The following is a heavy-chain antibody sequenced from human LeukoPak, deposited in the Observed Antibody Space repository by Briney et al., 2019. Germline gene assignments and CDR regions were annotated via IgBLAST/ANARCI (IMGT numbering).Heavy chain of an antibody. CDR2: IYHSGST. D-gene: IGHD1-1*01. J-gene: IGHJ4*02. V-gene: IGHV4-30-2*01. CDR3: ARDRYIINWFFDH. CDR1: GGSISSGGYS. Sequence: PSETLSLTCAVSGGSISSGGYSWSWIRQPPGKGLEWIGYIYHSGSTNYTPSLKSRVTISVDKSKNQFSPRLTSVTAADTAVYYCARDRYIINWFFDHWGQGAPVTVSA.